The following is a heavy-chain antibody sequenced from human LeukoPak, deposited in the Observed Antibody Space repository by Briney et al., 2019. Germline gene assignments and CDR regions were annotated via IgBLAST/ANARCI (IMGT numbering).Heavy chain of an antibody. CDR3: ARGPGGWHSSSSKPSGIAVAGPSDY. J-gene: IGHJ4*02. Sequence: PGRSLRLSCAASGFTFSSYGMHWVRQAPGKGLEWVAVIWYDGSNKYYADSVKGRFTIPRDNSKNTLYLQMNSLRAEDTAVYYCARGPGGWHSSSSKPSGIAVAGPSDYWGRGTLVTVSS. D-gene: IGHD6-19*01. CDR1: GFTFSSYG. CDR2: IWYDGSNK. V-gene: IGHV3-33*01.